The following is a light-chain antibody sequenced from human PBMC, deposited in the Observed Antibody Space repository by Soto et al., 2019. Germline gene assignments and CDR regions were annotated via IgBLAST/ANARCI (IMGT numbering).Light chain of an antibody. CDR1: QSIGKH. CDR3: QQSYTSPTT. J-gene: IGKJ5*01. CDR2: GAS. V-gene: IGKV1-39*01. Sequence: DIQMTQSPSFLSASVGDRVTITCRASQSIGKHLNWYQQKPGKAPKFLIYGASTLQSGVPSRFTGSGPGTDFTLTVNSLQAEDFATYYCQQSYTSPTTFGQGTRLEIK.